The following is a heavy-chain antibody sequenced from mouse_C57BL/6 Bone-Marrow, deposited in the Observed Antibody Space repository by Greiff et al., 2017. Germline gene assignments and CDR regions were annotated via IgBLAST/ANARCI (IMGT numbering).Heavy chain of an antibody. D-gene: IGHD2-2*01. CDR2: INPSNGGT. V-gene: IGHV1-53*01. CDR3: ARRLRRKDYAMDY. CDR1: GYTFTSYW. Sequence: LQQPGTELVKPGASVKLSCKASGYTFTSYWMHWVKQRPGQGLEWIGNINPSNGGTNYNEKFKSKATLTVDKSSSTAYMQLSSLTSEDSAVXYWARRLRRKDYAMDYWGQGTSVTVSS. J-gene: IGHJ4*01.